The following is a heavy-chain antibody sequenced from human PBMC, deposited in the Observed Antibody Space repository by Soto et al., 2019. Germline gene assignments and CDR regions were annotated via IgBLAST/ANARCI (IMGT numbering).Heavy chain of an antibody. J-gene: IGHJ6*03. D-gene: IGHD3-10*01. CDR1: GFTFSSYS. CDR2: ITSSGRYI. Sequence: PGGSLRLSCAASGFTFSSYSMNWVRQAPGKGLEWVSSITSSGRYIYYADSLKGRFTISRDNAKNSLYLQMNSLRAEDTAVYYCARVGSGMGYMDVWGKGTTVTVSS. V-gene: IGHV3-21*01. CDR3: ARVGSGMGYMDV.